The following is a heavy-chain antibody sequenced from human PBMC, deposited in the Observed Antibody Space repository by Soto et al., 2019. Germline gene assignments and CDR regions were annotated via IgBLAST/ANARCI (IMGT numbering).Heavy chain of an antibody. CDR1: GYTFTSYY. V-gene: IGHV1-46*01. D-gene: IGHD2-15*01. J-gene: IGHJ6*02. CDR2: INPSGGST. CDR3: ARDSRPLLGYYGMDV. Sequence: ASVKVSCKASGYTFTSYYMHWVRQAPGQGLEWMGIINPSGGSTSYAQKFQGRVTMTRDTSTSTVYMELSSLRSEDTAVYYCARDSRPLLGYYGMDVWGQGTTVTVSS.